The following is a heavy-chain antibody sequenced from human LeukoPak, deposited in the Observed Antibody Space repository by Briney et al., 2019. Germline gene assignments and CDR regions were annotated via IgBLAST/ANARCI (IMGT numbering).Heavy chain of an antibody. CDR1: GFTFSSYS. D-gene: IGHD6-19*01. Sequence: PGGSLRLSCAASGFTFSSYSMNWVRQAPGKGLEWVAFIRYDGSNKYYADSVKGRFTISRDNSKNTLYLQMNSLRAEDTAVYYCAKDRGLVAVAGTFDYWGQGTLVTVSS. CDR2: IRYDGSNK. CDR3: AKDRGLVAVAGTFDY. J-gene: IGHJ4*02. V-gene: IGHV3-30*02.